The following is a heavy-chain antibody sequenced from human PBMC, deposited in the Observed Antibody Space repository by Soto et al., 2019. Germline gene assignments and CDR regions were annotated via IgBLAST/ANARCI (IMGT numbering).Heavy chain of an antibody. V-gene: IGHV4-30-2*01. CDR2: IYHSGTT. D-gene: IGHD1-26*01. Sequence: SETLSLTCTVSGGHSWNWIRQPPGKGLEWLGHIYHSGTTYYNPSLKNRVTISLDKSNNQFSLKLSSVTAADTAIYYCARGMDGTYYYYWYFDLWGPGTLVTVSS. J-gene: IGHJ2*01. CDR3: ARGMDGTYYYYWYFDL. CDR1: GGHS.